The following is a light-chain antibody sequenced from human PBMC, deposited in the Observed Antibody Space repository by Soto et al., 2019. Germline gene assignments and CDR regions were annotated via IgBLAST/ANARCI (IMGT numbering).Light chain of an antibody. V-gene: IGKV3-11*01. CDR2: DAS. Sequence: EIVLTQSPATLSLSPGERATLSCRASQSVGSNLAWFRQKPGQAPRLLIYDASNRATGIPARFSGSGSGTDFTVTISSLEPEDFAVYYCQQRSNWPITFGQGTRLEMK. J-gene: IGKJ5*01. CDR1: QSVGSN. CDR3: QQRSNWPIT.